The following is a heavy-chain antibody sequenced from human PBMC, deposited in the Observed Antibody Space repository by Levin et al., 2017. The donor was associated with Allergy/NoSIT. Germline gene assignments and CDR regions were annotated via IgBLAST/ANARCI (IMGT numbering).Heavy chain of an antibody. CDR1: GIIFRNYD. D-gene: IGHD3-22*01. V-gene: IGHV3-23*01. CDR3: AKHHPDSNHKDFDC. J-gene: IGHJ4*02. CDR2: ITNSGSNA. Sequence: LSLTCAASGIIFRNYDMSWVRQAPGKGLEWVSSITNSGSNAFYIDSVKGRFTISRDNSKNALYLQMNSLRPEDTAVYYCAKHHPDSNHKDFDCWGQGTLVTVSS.